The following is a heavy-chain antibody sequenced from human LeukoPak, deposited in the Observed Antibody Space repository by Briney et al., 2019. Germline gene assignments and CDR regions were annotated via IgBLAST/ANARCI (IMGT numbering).Heavy chain of an antibody. Sequence: SETLSLTCTVSGGSISSSSYYWGWIRQPPGKGLEWIGSIYYSGSTYYNPSLKSRVTISVDTSKSQFSLRLSSVTAADTAVYYCARDRPGGSSLDYWGQGTLVTVSS. CDR3: ARDRPGGSSLDY. CDR1: GGSISSSSYY. J-gene: IGHJ4*02. V-gene: IGHV4-39*07. CDR2: IYYSGST. D-gene: IGHD6-13*01.